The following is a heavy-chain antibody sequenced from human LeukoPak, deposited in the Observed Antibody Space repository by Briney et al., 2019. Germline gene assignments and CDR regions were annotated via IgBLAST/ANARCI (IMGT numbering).Heavy chain of an antibody. CDR2: INHSGST. J-gene: IGHJ4*02. CDR3: ASRYSYGYVPFDY. Sequence: PSETLSLTCAVYGGSFSGYYWSWIRQPPGKGLEWIGEINHSGSTNYNPSLKSRVTISVDTSKNQFSLKLSSVTAADMAVYYCASRYSYGYVPFDYWGQGTLVTVSS. D-gene: IGHD5-18*01. CDR1: GGSFSGYY. V-gene: IGHV4-34*01.